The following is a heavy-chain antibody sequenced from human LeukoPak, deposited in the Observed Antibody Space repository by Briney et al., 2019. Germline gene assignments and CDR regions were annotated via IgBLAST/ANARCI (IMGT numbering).Heavy chain of an antibody. CDR1: GGSISSYY. CDR3: ARAVSGRFDY. D-gene: IGHD6-19*01. CDR2: IYYSGST. Sequence: SETLSLTCTVSGGSISSYYWSWIRQPPVKGLEWIGYIYYSGSTNYNPSLKSRVTLSVDTSKNQFSLKLSSVTAADTAIYYCARAVSGRFDYWGQGTLVTVSS. J-gene: IGHJ4*02. V-gene: IGHV4-59*08.